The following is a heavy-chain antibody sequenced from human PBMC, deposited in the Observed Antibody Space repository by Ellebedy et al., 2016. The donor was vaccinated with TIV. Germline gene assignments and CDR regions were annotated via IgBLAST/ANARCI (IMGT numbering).Heavy chain of an antibody. Sequence: PGGSLRLSCTASGINLSPFAMGWVRQPPGTGIEWVSGLFGSGGGITYSDSVKGRFTIARDNTKNTIYLQMNSLRADDTAVYYCAKGRGGGSDSSAPRYYFDYWGLGTLVTVSS. J-gene: IGHJ4*02. V-gene: IGHV3-23*01. CDR3: AKGRGGGSDSSAPRYYFDY. D-gene: IGHD3-22*01. CDR1: GINLSPFA. CDR2: LFGSGGGI.